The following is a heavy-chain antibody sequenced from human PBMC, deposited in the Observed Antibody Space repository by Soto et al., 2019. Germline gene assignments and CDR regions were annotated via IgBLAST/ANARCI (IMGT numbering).Heavy chain of an antibody. D-gene: IGHD3-3*01. CDR1: GGSISSGDYY. V-gene: IGHV4-30-4*01. CDR3: ASSLHYDFWSGYSYYFDY. CDR2: IYYSGST. J-gene: IGHJ4*02. Sequence: SETLSLTCTVSGGSISSGDYYWSWIRQPPGKGLEWIGYIYYSGSTYYNPSLKSRVTISVDTSKNQFSLKLSSVTAADTAVYYCASSLHYDFWSGYSYYFDYWGQGTLVTVSS.